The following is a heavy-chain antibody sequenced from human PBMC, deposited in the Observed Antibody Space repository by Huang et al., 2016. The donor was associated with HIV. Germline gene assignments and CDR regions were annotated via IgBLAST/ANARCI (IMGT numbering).Heavy chain of an antibody. Sequence: QVQLVQSGAEVKKPGSSVRVSCEASGGSFRSYAINWGRQAPGQGLEWMGGIIPILGTPNYAQKFQGRVTITADESTSTAYMELSSLRSDDTAVYYCARDRKYDNAWYWFDPWGQGTLVTVSS. CDR3: ARDRKYDNAWYWFDP. V-gene: IGHV1-69*01. CDR1: GGSFRSYA. J-gene: IGHJ5*02. D-gene: IGHD1-1*01. CDR2: IIPILGTP.